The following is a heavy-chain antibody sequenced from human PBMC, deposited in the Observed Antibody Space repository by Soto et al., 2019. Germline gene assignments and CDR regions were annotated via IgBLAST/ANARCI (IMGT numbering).Heavy chain of an antibody. CDR3: ASPNAGYCSGGSCYALDY. Sequence: PSETLSVTSTVSGGSISSGDYYWSWIGHPPGKGLEWIGYIYYSGSTYYNPSLKSRVTISVDTSKNQFSLKLSSVTAADTAVYYCASPNAGYCSGGSCYALDYWGQGTLVTVSS. CDR2: IYYSGST. CDR1: GGSISSGDYY. J-gene: IGHJ4*02. D-gene: IGHD2-15*01. V-gene: IGHV4-30-4*01.